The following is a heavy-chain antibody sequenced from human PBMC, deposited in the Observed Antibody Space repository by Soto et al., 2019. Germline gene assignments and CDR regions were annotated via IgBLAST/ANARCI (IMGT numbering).Heavy chain of an antibody. J-gene: IGHJ3*01. CDR1: GFSFSNYA. V-gene: IGHV3-48*02. Sequence: ESGGGLVQPGGSRRVSCAASGFSFSNYAMNWVRQAPGKGLEWVSYISIGSGSIFYADSVKGRFTISRDDAKNSLYMQMNTLRDEDTAVYYCVRDERWAFDFWGQGTMVTVSS. CDR3: VRDERWAFDF. CDR2: ISIGSGSI. D-gene: IGHD2-15*01.